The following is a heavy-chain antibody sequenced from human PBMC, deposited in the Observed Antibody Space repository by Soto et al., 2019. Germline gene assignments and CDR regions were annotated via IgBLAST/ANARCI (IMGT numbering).Heavy chain of an antibody. CDR3: ARVRQLVGYFYYYMDV. V-gene: IGHV4-34*10. Sequence: PSETLSLTCAVYGGSFSGYYWSWIRQPPGKGLEWIGEINHSGSTNYNPSLQGRVTMTTDTSTSTAYMELRGLRSDDTAVYYCARVRQLVGYFYYYMDVWGKGTTVTVSS. CDR1: GGSFSGYY. CDR2: INHSGST. J-gene: IGHJ6*03. D-gene: IGHD6-6*01.